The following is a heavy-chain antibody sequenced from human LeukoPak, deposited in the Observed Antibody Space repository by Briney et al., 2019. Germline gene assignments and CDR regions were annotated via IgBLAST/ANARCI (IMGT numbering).Heavy chain of an antibody. CDR2: ISAYNGNT. CDR1: GYTFTSYG. Sequence: ASVNVSCKASGYTFTSYGISWVRQAPGQGLEWMGWISAYNGNTNYAQKLQGRVTMTTGTSTSTAYMELRSLRSDDTAVYYCAREGSRVPAAQFDYWGQGTLVTVSS. D-gene: IGHD2-2*01. CDR3: AREGSRVPAAQFDY. V-gene: IGHV1-18*01. J-gene: IGHJ4*02.